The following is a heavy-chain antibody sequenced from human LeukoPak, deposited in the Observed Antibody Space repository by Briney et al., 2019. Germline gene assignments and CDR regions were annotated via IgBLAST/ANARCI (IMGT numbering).Heavy chain of an antibody. J-gene: IGHJ4*02. CDR2: ISWNSGSI. D-gene: IGHD6-19*01. V-gene: IGHV3-9*01. CDR3: AGTSSGLDY. Sequence: GGSLRLSCAGSGFIFNNYAMHWVRQPPGKGLEWVSGISWNSGSIDYADSVKGRFTISRDNSKNTLYLQMNSLRAEDTAVYYCAGTSSGLDYWGQGTLVTVSS. CDR1: GFIFNNYA.